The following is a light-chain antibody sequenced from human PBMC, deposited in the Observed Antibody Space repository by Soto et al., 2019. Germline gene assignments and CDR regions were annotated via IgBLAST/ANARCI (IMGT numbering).Light chain of an antibody. CDR2: STD. J-gene: IGLJ1*01. Sequence: QSVLTQPPSASGTPGQRVIISCSGTSANIGNNFVCWYQHLPGMAPKLLIYSTDQRPSGVPDRFSGSKSGTSASLAISGLQSEDEADYYCVTWDDSLSGLVFGTGTNVTVL. V-gene: IGLV1-47*02. CDR3: VTWDDSLSGLV. CDR1: SANIGNNF.